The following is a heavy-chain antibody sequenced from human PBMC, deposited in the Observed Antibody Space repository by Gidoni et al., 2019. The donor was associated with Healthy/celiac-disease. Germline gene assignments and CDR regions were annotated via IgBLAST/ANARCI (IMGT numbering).Heavy chain of an antibody. CDR1: GFTFSSYW. CDR2: IKQDGSEK. J-gene: IGHJ6*02. CDR3: ARGMRPATAIPGHYYYYYGMDV. D-gene: IGHD2-2*02. V-gene: IGHV3-7*03. Sequence: EVQLVESGGGLVQPGGSLRLSCAASGFTFSSYWMSWVRQAPGKGLEWVANIKQDGSEKYYVDSVKGRFTISRDNAKNSLYLQMNSLRAEDTAVYYCARGMRPATAIPGHYYYYYGMDVWGQGTTVTVSS.